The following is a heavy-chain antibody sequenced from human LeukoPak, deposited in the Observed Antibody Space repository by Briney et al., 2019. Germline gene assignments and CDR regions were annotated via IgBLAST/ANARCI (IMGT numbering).Heavy chain of an antibody. CDR2: IREDGSEK. CDR3: ARDYTGGWNDY. D-gene: IGHD7-27*01. Sequence: GGSLRLSCAAAGFSFSRYWMSWVRQAKGKGLECVAKIREDGSEKHYVDSVKGRFTISRDNARNSLYLQINSLRTEDTAVYYCARDYTGGWNDYWGQGTLVTVSS. CDR1: GFSFSRYW. J-gene: IGHJ4*02. V-gene: IGHV3-7*01.